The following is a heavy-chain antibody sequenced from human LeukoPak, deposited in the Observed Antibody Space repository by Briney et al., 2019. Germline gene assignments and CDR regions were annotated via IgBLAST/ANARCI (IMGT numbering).Heavy chain of an antibody. J-gene: IGHJ3*02. CDR2: IYTSGST. V-gene: IGHV4-61*02. CDR1: GGSISSGSHY. CDR3: ARGRPYSSGWADAFDI. D-gene: IGHD6-19*01. Sequence: SETLPFTCTVSGGSISSGSHYWSWIRQPAGKGLEWIGRIYTSGSTNYNPSLKSRVTISVDTSKNQVSLKLSSVTAADTAVYYCARGRPYSSGWADAFDIWGQGTMVTVSS.